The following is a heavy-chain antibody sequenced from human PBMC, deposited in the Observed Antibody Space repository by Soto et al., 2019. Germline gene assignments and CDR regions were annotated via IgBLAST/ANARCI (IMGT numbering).Heavy chain of an antibody. CDR3: ARGQRIQTYYYYGMDV. Sequence: PSETLSLTCAVYGGSFSGYYWSWIRQPPGKGLEWIGEINHSGSTNYNPSLKSRVTISVDTSKNQFSLKLSSVTAADTAVYYCARGQRIQTYYYYGMDVWGQGTTVTVS. V-gene: IGHV4-34*01. D-gene: IGHD5-18*01. J-gene: IGHJ6*02. CDR2: INHSGST. CDR1: GGSFSGYY.